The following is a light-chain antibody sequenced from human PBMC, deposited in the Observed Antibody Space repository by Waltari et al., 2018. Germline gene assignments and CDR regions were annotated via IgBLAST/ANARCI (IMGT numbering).Light chain of an antibody. V-gene: IGKV1-33*01. J-gene: IGKJ1*01. Sequence: DIQMTQSPSSLFASVGDRVTITCQASQDISNYLNWYQQKPGKAPKLLIYDASNLETGVPSRFSGSGSGTDFTFTISSLQPEDIATYYCQQYDNPTWTFGQGTKVEIK. CDR2: DAS. CDR1: QDISNY. CDR3: QQYDNPTWT.